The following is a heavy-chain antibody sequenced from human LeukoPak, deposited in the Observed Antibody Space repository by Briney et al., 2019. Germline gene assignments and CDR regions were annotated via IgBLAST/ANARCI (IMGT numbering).Heavy chain of an antibody. Sequence: ASAKVSCKASGYTFTGYYMHWVRQAPGQGLEWMGWINPNSGGTNYAQKFQGRVTMTRDTSISTAYMELSRLRSDDTAVYYCARVDTAMVDFDYWGQGTLVTVSS. CDR3: ARVDTAMVDFDY. V-gene: IGHV1-2*02. J-gene: IGHJ4*02. CDR2: INPNSGGT. CDR1: GYTFTGYY. D-gene: IGHD5-18*01.